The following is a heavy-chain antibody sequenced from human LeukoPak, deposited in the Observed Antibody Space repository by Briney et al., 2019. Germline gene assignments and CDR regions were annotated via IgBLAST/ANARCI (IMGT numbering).Heavy chain of an antibody. CDR1: GGSISSYY. CDR3: ARQGTAVAGNFDY. Sequence: KASETLSLTCTVSGGSISSYYCSWIRQPPGKGLESIGYIYYSGSTNYNPSLKSRVTISVDTSKNQFSLKLSSVTAADTAVYYCARQGTAVAGNFDYWGQGTLVTVSS. J-gene: IGHJ4*02. D-gene: IGHD6-19*01. V-gene: IGHV4-59*08. CDR2: IYYSGST.